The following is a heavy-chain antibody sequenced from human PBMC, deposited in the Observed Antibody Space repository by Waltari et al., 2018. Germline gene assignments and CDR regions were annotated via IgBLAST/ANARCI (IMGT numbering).Heavy chain of an antibody. CDR3: ARSSGSSWYDYYYYYYMDV. Sequence: QVQLVQSGAEVKKPGASVKVYCKASGYTFTSYDINWVRQATGQRLEWMGWMNPNSGNTGYAQKFQGRVTITRNTAISTAYMELSSLRSEDTAVYYCARSSGSSWYDYYYYYYMDVWGKGTTVTISS. J-gene: IGHJ6*03. D-gene: IGHD6-13*01. CDR1: GYTFTSYD. CDR2: MNPNSGNT. V-gene: IGHV1-8*03.